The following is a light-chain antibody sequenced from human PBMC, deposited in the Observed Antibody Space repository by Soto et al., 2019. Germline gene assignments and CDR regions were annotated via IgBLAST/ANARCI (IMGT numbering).Light chain of an antibody. CDR3: CSYACSSTFVV. J-gene: IGLJ2*01. V-gene: IGLV2-23*03. CDR1: SSDVGSYNL. Sequence: QSVLTQPASVSGSPGQSITISCTGTSSDVGSYNLVSWYQQHPGKAPKLMIYEGSKRHSGVSNRFSGSKSGNTASLTLSGPEAEDEADYYCCSYACSSTFVVFGGGTKVTVL. CDR2: EGS.